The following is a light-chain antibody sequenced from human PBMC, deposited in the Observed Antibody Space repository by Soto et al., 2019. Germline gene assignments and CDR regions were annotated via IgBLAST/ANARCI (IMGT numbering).Light chain of an antibody. CDR1: SSNIGNNA. J-gene: IGLJ3*02. V-gene: IGLV1-36*01. CDR3: AAWDDSLKGPV. Sequence: QSVLTQPPSVSEAPRQRVTISCSGSSSNIGNNAVNWYQQLPGKAPKLLIYYDDLLPSGVSDRFSGSKSGTSASLAISGLQSEDEADYYCAAWDDSLKGPVFGGGTKVTV. CDR2: YDD.